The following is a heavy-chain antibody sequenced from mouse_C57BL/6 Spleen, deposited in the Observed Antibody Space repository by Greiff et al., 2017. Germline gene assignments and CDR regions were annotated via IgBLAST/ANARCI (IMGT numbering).Heavy chain of an antibody. V-gene: IGHV1-9*01. CDR1: GYTFTGYW. Sequence: VQLQQSGAELMKPGASVKLSCKATGYTFTGYWIEWVKQRPGHGLEWIGEILPGSGCTNYNEKFKGKATFTADTSSNTAYMQLSSLTTEDSAIYCCARREKTKRGDYWGQGTSVTVSS. J-gene: IGHJ4*01. CDR2: ILPGSGCT. CDR3: ARREKTKRGDY.